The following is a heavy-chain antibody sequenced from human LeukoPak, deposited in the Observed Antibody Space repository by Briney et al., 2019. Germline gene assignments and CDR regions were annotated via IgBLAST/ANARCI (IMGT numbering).Heavy chain of an antibody. CDR1: GFTFSSYW. Sequence: GGSLRLSCAASGFTFSSYWMSWVRQAPGKGLEWVANIKKDGSEKYYVDSVKGRFTISRDNAKTSLYLQMNSLRAEDTAVYYCARNSGFWSGYYEDYYYYYMDVWGKGTTVTVSS. D-gene: IGHD3-3*01. CDR2: IKKDGSEK. V-gene: IGHV3-7*01. CDR3: ARNSGFWSGYYEDYYYYYMDV. J-gene: IGHJ6*03.